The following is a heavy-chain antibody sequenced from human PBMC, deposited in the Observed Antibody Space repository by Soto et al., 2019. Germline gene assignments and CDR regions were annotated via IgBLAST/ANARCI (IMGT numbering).Heavy chain of an antibody. D-gene: IGHD6-19*01. V-gene: IGHV4-31*03. CDR1: GHSLRIGGYY. Sequence: SAETLCLTCIVSGHSLRIGGYYWSWIRQHPGKGLEWVGYIYFTGSTLYNPSLKSRLAMSLDTSKNQFSLRLTSVTAADTAVYFCARDWGSSGWPNWGQGTLVTVSS. CDR2: IYFTGST. CDR3: ARDWGSSGWPN. J-gene: IGHJ4*02.